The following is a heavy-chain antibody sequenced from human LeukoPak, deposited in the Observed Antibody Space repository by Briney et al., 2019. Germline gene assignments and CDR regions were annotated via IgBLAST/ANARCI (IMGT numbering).Heavy chain of an antibody. D-gene: IGHD1-1*01. CDR3: AEASWVSNADAVL. J-gene: IGHJ4*02. V-gene: IGHV3-23*01. CDR2: LRGNGDT. CDR1: GFTFSSYA. Sequence: GGSLRLSCAASGFTFSSYATSWVREAPARGLEWVSSLRGNGDTFYADSVKGRFTLSRDDSRNTVYLQLNNLRVEDTAVYYCAEASWVSNADAVLWGQGTVVTVSS.